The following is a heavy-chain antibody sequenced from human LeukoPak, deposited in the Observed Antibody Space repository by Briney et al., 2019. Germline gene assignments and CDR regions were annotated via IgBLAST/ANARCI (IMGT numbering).Heavy chain of an antibody. D-gene: IGHD3-22*01. Sequence: PGGSLRLSCAASGFTVSTNYMSWVRQAPGKGLEWVSVIYSGGSTYYADSVKGRFTISRDNSKNTLYLQMNSLRAEDTAVYYCARVYLRPSRSSGYCFDYWGQGTLVTVSS. J-gene: IGHJ4*02. CDR2: IYSGGST. V-gene: IGHV3-66*01. CDR1: GFTVSTNY. CDR3: ARVYLRPSRSSGYCFDY.